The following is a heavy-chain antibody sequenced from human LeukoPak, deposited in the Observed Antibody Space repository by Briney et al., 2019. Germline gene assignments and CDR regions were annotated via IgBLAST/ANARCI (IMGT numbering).Heavy chain of an antibody. V-gene: IGHV4-59*13. J-gene: IGHJ4*02. CDR1: GASISSDY. D-gene: IGHD3-16*01. CDR3: ARYLRKRGTFYLDH. Sequence: SETLSLTCTVSGASISSDYWTWIRQPPGMGLEWIGYIYYSGTTNYNPSLKSRVTMSVDTSRNQFSLELPSVTAADSAVYYCARYLRKRGTFYLDHWGQGTLVTVSS. CDR2: IYYSGTT.